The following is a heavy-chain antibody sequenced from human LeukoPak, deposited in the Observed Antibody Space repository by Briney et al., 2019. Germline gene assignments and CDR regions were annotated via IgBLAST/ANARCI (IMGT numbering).Heavy chain of an antibody. Sequence: GGSLRLSRAAFGFTFSSYAMSWVRQAPGKGLEWVSAISGSGGSTYYADSVKGRFTISRDNSKNTLYLQMNSLRAEDTAVYYCAKDLMTTVTTGWFDPWGQGTLVTVSS. D-gene: IGHD4-17*01. V-gene: IGHV3-23*01. CDR1: GFTFSSYA. CDR3: AKDLMTTVTTGWFDP. J-gene: IGHJ5*02. CDR2: ISGSGGST.